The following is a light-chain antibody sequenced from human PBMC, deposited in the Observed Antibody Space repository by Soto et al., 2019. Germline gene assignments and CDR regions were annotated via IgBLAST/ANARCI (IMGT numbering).Light chain of an antibody. CDR3: QQTRSCPST. Sequence: IRLTQSPSSLSASIGDRLTITCRASQAINSYLAWYQQKPGKAPNLLIYEASILQRGVPSRFSGSNSGTDFTLTISSLQAEDFATYYCQQTRSCPSTFGGGTKVEIK. CDR1: QAINSY. CDR2: EAS. V-gene: IGKV1-9*01. J-gene: IGKJ4*01.